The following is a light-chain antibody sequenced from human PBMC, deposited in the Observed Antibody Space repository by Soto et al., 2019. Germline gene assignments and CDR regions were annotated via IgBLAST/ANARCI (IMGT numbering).Light chain of an antibody. CDR2: GAS. V-gene: IGKV3-20*01. CDR3: QQYGSSGT. Sequence: EIVLTQSPGTLSLSPGERSTLAVRASQSVSNNYLAWYQQKPGQAPRLLIYGASNRATGIPDRFSGSGSGTDFTLTISRLEPEDFAVYYCQQYGSSGTFGQGTKVDIK. J-gene: IGKJ1*01. CDR1: QSVSNNY.